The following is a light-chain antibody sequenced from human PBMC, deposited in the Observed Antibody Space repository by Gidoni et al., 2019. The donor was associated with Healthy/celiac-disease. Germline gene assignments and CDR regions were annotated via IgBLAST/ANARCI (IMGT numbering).Light chain of an antibody. J-gene: IGKJ4*01. CDR2: GAS. CDR3: QQDHNLLT. V-gene: IGKV3D-7*01. CDR1: QSVSSSY. Sequence: PGERVTLSCRASQSVSSSYLTWYQQKPGQAPRLLIYGASTRATSIPARFSGSGSGTDFTLTISSLQPEDFAVYYCQQDHNLLTFGGGTKVEIK.